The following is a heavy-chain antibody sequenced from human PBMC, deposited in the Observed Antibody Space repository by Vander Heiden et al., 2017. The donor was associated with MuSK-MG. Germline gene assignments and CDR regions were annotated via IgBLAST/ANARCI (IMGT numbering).Heavy chain of an antibody. J-gene: IGHJ4*02. V-gene: IGHV4-31*03. CDR2: IYYSGST. CDR1: GGSIRRGGYY. CDR3: AKTEYSYGRMEGYFDY. D-gene: IGHD5-18*01. Sequence: QVQLQESGPGLVKPSQTLSLTCTVSGGSIRRGGYYWSWIRQHPGKGLEWIGYIYYSGSTYYNPSLKSRVTISVDTSKNQFSLKLSSVTAADTAVYYCAKTEYSYGRMEGYFDYWGQGTLVTVSS.